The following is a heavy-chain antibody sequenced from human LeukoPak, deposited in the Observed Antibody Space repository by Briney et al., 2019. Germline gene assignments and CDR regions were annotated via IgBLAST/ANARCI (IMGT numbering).Heavy chain of an antibody. CDR3: ASFLPGGILYFDY. D-gene: IGHD4-23*01. CDR1: GGSISSGDCY. CDR2: IYYSGST. Sequence: SETLSLTCTVSGGSISSGDCYWSWIRQPPGKGLEWIGYIYYSGSTYYNPSLKTRVTISVDTSKNQFTLKLRSVTTANTAEYSSASFLPGGILYFDYWGQGTLVIVSS. V-gene: IGHV4-30-4*08. J-gene: IGHJ4*02.